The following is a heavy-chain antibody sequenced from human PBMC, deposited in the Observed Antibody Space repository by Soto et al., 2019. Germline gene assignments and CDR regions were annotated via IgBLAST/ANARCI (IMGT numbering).Heavy chain of an antibody. CDR3: ARGPVPDSSGWYDSADPSRFDY. J-gene: IGHJ4*02. D-gene: IGHD6-19*01. CDR1: GGSFSGYY. Sequence: SETLSLTCAVYGGSFSGYYWSWIRQPPGKGLEGIGEINHSGSTHYNPSLKSRVTISVDTSKNQFSLKLSSVTAADTAVYYCARGPVPDSSGWYDSADPSRFDYWGQGTLVTVSS. CDR2: INHSGST. V-gene: IGHV4-34*01.